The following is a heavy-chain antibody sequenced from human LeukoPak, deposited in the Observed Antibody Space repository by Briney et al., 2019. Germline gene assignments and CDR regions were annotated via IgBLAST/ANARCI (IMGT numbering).Heavy chain of an antibody. CDR3: AKDQLLWFGESDAFDI. CDR2: ISRSGSTK. V-gene: IGHV3-11*01. J-gene: IGHJ3*02. D-gene: IGHD3-10*01. CDR1: GFTFSDYN. Sequence: GGSLRLSCAASGFTFSDYNMRWIRQAPGKGLEWVSSISRSGSTKYYADSVKGRFTISRDNSKNTLYLQMNSLRAEDTAVYYCAKDQLLWFGESDAFDIWGQGTMVTVSS.